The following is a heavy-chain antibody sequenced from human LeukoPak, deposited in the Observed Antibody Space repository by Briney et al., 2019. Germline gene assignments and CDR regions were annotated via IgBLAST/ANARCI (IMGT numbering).Heavy chain of an antibody. D-gene: IGHD2-2*01. CDR3: AKDTSPPDWFDP. CDR2: IHPNSGGT. CDR1: GYTFTGYY. Sequence: GASVKLSCKASGYTFTGYYMHWERQAPGQGLEWMGWIHPNSGGTKYAQKFQGRVTMTRDTSISTAYMELSRLRSDDTAVYYCAKDTSPPDWFDPWGQGTLVSVSS. J-gene: IGHJ5*02. V-gene: IGHV1-2*02.